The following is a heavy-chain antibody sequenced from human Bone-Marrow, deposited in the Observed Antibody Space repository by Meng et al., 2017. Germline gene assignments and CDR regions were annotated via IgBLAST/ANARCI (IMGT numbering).Heavy chain of an antibody. CDR1: GFTFSSYA. J-gene: IGHJ4*02. Sequence: GESLKISCAASGFTFSSYAMHWVRQAPGKGLEWVAVISYDGSNKYYANSVKGRFTITRDNSKNTLYLQMNSLRAEDTAVYYCARGRIAAAGMLDYWGQGTLVTGAS. V-gene: IGHV3-30*04. D-gene: IGHD6-13*01. CDR2: ISYDGSNK. CDR3: ARGRIAAAGMLDY.